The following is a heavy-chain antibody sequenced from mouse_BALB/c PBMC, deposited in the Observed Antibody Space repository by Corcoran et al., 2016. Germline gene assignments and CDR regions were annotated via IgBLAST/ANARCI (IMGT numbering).Heavy chain of an antibody. CDR3: AREGTYDASLAY. CDR1: GFNIKDTY. V-gene: IGHV14-3*02. CDR2: IDHANGNT. Sequence: EVQLQQSGAELVKPGASVKLSCTASGFNIKDTYMHWVKQRPEQGLEWIGRIDHANGNTKYDPKFQGKATITADTSSNTAYLQLSSLTSEDTAVYYCAREGTYDASLAYWGQGTLVTVSA. J-gene: IGHJ3*01. D-gene: IGHD2-3*01.